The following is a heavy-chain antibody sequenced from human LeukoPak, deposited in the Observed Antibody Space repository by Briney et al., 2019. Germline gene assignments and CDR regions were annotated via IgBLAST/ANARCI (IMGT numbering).Heavy chain of an antibody. CDR1: GFTFSSYS. V-gene: IGHV3-48*04. D-gene: IGHD6-13*01. Sequence: PGGSLRLSCAASGFTFSSYSMNWVRQAPGKGLEWVSYISSSSSTIYYADSVKGRFTISRDNAKNSLYLQMNSLRAEDTAVYYCARDHSSSWSPIVDYYYYGMDVWGQGTTVTASS. J-gene: IGHJ6*02. CDR3: ARDHSSSWSPIVDYYYYGMDV. CDR2: ISSSSSTI.